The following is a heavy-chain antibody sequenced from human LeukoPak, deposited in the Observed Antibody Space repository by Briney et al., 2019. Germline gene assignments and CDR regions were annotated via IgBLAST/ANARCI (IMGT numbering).Heavy chain of an antibody. Sequence: GGSLRLSCAASGFTFSSYGMHWVRQAPGKGLEWGAVIWYDGSNKYYADSVKGRFTISRDNSKNTLYLQMNSLRAEDTAVYYCARDGPHCSSTSCYQYMDVWGKGTTVTVSS. CDR2: IWYDGSNK. D-gene: IGHD2-2*01. CDR3: ARDGPHCSSTSCYQYMDV. V-gene: IGHV3-33*01. J-gene: IGHJ6*03. CDR1: GFTFSSYG.